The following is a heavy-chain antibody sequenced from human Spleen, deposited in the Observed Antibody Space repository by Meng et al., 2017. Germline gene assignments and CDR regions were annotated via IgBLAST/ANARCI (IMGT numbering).Heavy chain of an antibody. CDR1: GFTFTNAW. CDR3: TGHIDY. V-gene: IGHV3-15*01. Sequence: GGSLRLSCEGTGFTFTNAWMTWVRQVPGKRLEWVGSIKSKPDGETTDYAAPVKGRFIISRDDSKNRVYMQMNSLTTEDTAVYYCTGHIDYWGQGTLVTVSS. J-gene: IGHJ4*02. CDR2: IKSKPDGETT.